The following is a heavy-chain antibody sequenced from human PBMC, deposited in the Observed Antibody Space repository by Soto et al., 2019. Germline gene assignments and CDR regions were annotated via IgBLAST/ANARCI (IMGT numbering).Heavy chain of an antibody. CDR2: ISYDGSNK. D-gene: IGHD5-18*01. J-gene: IGHJ4*02. Sequence: QVQLVESGGAVVQPGKSLRLSCAASGFTFSSYGMYWIRQAPGKGLEWVAAISYDGSNKFHADSVKGRFTISRDNSQNTLNLQMNSLITEDTAVYYCAKDMVRYTYGACDNWGQGALVTVSS. V-gene: IGHV3-30*18. CDR3: AKDMVRYTYGACDN. CDR1: GFTFSSYG.